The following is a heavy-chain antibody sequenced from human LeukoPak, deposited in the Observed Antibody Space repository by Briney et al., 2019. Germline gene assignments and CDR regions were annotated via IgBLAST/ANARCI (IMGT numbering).Heavy chain of an antibody. CDR3: AKDRKHIVATIPYGMDV. CDR1: GFTFSSYE. Sequence: PGGSLRLSCAASGFTFSSYEMNWVRQAPGKGLEWVSYISCSGSTKYYADSVKGRFTISRDNAKNSLYLQMNSLRAEDTAVYYCAKDRKHIVATIPYGMDVWGQGTTVTVSS. D-gene: IGHD5-12*01. CDR2: ISCSGSTK. V-gene: IGHV3-48*03. J-gene: IGHJ6*02.